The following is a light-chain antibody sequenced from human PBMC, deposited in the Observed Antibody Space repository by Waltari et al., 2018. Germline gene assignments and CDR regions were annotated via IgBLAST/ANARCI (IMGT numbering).Light chain of an antibody. J-gene: IGKJ1*01. CDR1: QSISTW. V-gene: IGKV1-5*03. Sequence: DIQMTQSPSTLSASVGDRVTITCRASQSISTWLAWYHQRPGEAPNLLIYKASSLEGGVPSRFSDSGSGTEFTLTISSLQPDDFATYYCHQYHIYPGTFGQGTKVEIK. CDR2: KAS. CDR3: HQYHIYPGT.